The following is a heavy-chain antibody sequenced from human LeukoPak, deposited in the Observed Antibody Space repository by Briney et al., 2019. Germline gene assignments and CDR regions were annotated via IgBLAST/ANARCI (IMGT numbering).Heavy chain of an antibody. CDR2: IYYSGST. V-gene: IGHV4-59*01. D-gene: IGHD3-10*01. Sequence: PSETLSLTCTVSGGSISSYYWSWIRQPPGKGLEWIGYIYYSGSTNYNPSLKSRVTISVDTSKNQFSLKLSSVTAADTAVYYCARATPTIGSDYAFDIWGQGTMVTVSS. CDR1: GGSISSYY. J-gene: IGHJ3*02. CDR3: ARATPTIGSDYAFDI.